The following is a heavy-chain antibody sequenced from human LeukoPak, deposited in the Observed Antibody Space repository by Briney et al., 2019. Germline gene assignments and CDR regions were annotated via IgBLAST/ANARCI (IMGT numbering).Heavy chain of an antibody. J-gene: IGHJ3*02. V-gene: IGHV1-69*04. CDR3: ARDPYVWGSYRGAFDI. CDR2: IIPILGIA. D-gene: IGHD3-16*02. CDR1: GGTFSSYA. Sequence: GASVKVSCKASGGTFSSYAISWVRQAPGQGLEWMGRIIPILGIANYAQKFQGRVTITADKSTSTAYMELSSLRSEDTAVYYCARDPYVWGSYRGAFDIWGQGTMVTVSS.